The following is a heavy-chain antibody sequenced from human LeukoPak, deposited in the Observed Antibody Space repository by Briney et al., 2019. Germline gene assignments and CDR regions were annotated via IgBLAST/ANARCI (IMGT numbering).Heavy chain of an antibody. V-gene: IGHV1-8*02. D-gene: IGHD3-10*01. J-gene: IGHJ6*03. Sequence: ASVKVSCKASGYTFTNYDINWVRQATGQGLEWTGYMNPNSGNTGYAQKFQGRVTMTRNTSISTAYMELSSLRSEDTAVYYCARVRGNLLWFGDRANYYYYMDVWGKGTTVTISS. CDR1: GYTFTNYD. CDR3: ARVRGNLLWFGDRANYYYYMDV. CDR2: MNPNSGNT.